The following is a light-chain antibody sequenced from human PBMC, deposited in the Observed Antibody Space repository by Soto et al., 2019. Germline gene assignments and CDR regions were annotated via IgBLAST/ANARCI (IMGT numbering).Light chain of an antibody. J-gene: IGLJ2*01. CDR1: SSNIGAGYD. CDR2: GNS. Sequence: QSVLTQPPSVSGAPGQRVTISCTGSSSNIGAGYDVHWYQQLPGTAPKLLIYGNSNRPSGVPDRFSGSKSGTSASLAITGLQAEDGADYYCQSYDSSLSLFGGGTKLTVL. CDR3: QSYDSSLSL. V-gene: IGLV1-40*01.